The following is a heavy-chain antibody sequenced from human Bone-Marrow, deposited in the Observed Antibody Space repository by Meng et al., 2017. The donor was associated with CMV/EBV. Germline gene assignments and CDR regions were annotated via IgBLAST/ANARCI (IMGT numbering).Heavy chain of an antibody. V-gene: IGHV1-2*02. CDR3: ARVVLSITGTIFDY. D-gene: IGHD1-20*01. J-gene: IGHJ4*02. Sequence: ASVKVSCKASGYTFTGYYMHWVRQAPGQGLEWMGWINPNSGGTNYAQKFQGRVTMTRDTSISTAYMELSRLRSDDTAVYYCARVVLSITGTIFDYWGQGTLVTFSS. CDR2: INPNSGGT. CDR1: GYTFTGYY.